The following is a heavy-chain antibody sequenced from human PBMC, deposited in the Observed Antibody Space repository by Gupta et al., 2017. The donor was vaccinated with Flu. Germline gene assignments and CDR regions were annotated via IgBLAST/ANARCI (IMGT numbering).Heavy chain of an antibody. J-gene: IGHJ4*02. CDR1: GFSFSGYG. Sequence: QVQLVESGGGVVQPGRSLRLSCAASGFSFSGYGMHWVRQAPGKGLEWVAVISFDGHNKYYADSVKGRFTISRDNSKSTLYLQMNSLRAEDTAVYYCANGGDTAILSEGDFEYWGQGTLVTVSS. V-gene: IGHV3-30*18. CDR2: ISFDGHNK. D-gene: IGHD5-18*01. CDR3: ANGGDTAILSEGDFEY.